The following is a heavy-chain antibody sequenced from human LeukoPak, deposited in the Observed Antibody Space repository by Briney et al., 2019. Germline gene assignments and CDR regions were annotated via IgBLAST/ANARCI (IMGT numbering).Heavy chain of an antibody. CDR3: ARLAAAGTEYYFDY. D-gene: IGHD6-13*01. V-gene: IGHV1-69*05. CDR2: IIPIFGTA. CDR1: GGTFSSYA. Sequence: LWASVKVSCKASGGTFSSYAISWVRQAPGQGLEWMGGIIPIFGTANYAQKFQGRVTITTDESTSTAYMGLSSLRSEDTAVYYCARLAAAGTEYYFDYWGQGTLVTVSS. J-gene: IGHJ4*02.